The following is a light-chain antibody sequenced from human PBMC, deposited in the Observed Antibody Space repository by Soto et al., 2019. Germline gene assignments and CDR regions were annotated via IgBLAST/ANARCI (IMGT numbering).Light chain of an antibody. Sequence: QSVLTQPASVSGSPGQSITISCTGTSSDVGGYNYVSWYQQHPGKAPKLMIHDVSNRPSGVSNRFSGSKSGNTASPTISGLQAEDEADYYCSSYTSSSTPYVFGTGTKLTVL. CDR1: SSDVGGYNY. CDR2: DVS. V-gene: IGLV2-14*03. J-gene: IGLJ1*01. CDR3: SSYTSSSTPYV.